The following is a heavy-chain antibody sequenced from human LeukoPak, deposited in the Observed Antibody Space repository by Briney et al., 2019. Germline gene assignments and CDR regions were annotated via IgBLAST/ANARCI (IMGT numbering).Heavy chain of an antibody. D-gene: IGHD2-15*01. CDR2: MSSGGTYI. CDR3: ARGRPTGSSRRFVVQ. CDR1: GFTFSSYA. J-gene: IGHJ4*02. Sequence: GGSLRLSCAASGFTFSSYAMTWVRQAPGKGLEWVSPMSSGGTYIYYADSVRGRFTISRDNAKDSLFLLMNSLRVDDTAVYYCARGRPTGSSRRFVVQWGQGTLVSVSS. V-gene: IGHV3-21*06.